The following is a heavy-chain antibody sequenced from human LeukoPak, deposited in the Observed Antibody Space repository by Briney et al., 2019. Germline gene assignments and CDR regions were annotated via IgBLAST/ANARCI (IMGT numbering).Heavy chain of an antibody. V-gene: IGHV5-51*01. D-gene: IGHD6-13*01. CDR1: GYSFTTYW. CDR2: IYPGDSDT. Sequence: GESLKISCMASGYSFTTYWIGWVRQMPGKGLEWMGIIYPGDSDTRYSPSFQGRVTISADKSISTAYLQWSSLKASDTAKYYCAASIGTAAGTLDYWGQGTLVTVSS. CDR3: AASIGTAAGTLDY. J-gene: IGHJ4*02.